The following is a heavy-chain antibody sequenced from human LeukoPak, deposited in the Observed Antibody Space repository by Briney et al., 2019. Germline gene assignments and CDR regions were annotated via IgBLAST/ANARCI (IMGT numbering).Heavy chain of an antibody. J-gene: IGHJ4*02. Sequence: PGGSLRLSCAASGFTFSSYWTSWVRQAPGKRLEWVANIKQDGSEKYYVESVKGRFTISRDNAKNSLSLQMDSLRADDTAVYYCARDGYNYVLDCWGQGTLVTVSS. CDR3: ARDGYNYVLDC. V-gene: IGHV3-7*01. D-gene: IGHD5-24*01. CDR1: GFTFSSYW. CDR2: IKQDGSEK.